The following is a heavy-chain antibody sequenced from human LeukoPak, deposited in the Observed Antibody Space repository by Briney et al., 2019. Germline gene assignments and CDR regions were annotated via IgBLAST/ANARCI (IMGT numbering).Heavy chain of an antibody. J-gene: IGHJ6*02. CDR1: GYTFTGYY. D-gene: IGHD1-14*01. CDR3: ARALSRNNHDPVPAILHYYYYYGMDV. CDR2: IIPIFGTA. Sequence: SVKVSCKASGYTFTGYYMHWVRQAPGQGLEWMGGIIPIFGTANYAQKFQGRVTITADESTSTAYMELSSLRSEDTAVYYCARALSRNNHDPVPAILHYYYYYGMDVWGQGTTVTVSS. V-gene: IGHV1-69*13.